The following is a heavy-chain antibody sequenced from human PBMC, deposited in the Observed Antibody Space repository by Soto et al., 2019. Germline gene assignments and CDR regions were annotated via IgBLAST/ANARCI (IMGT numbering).Heavy chain of an antibody. Sequence: GGSLRLSCAASGFIFDDYAMHWVRQVPGKGLEWVSGINWNSGSIGYADSVKGRFTISRDNAKNSLYLQMNNLRIEDTALYYCARDPNYHILTGANWFDPWGQGT. CDR2: INWNSGSI. V-gene: IGHV3-9*01. D-gene: IGHD3-9*01. CDR3: ARDPNYHILTGANWFDP. J-gene: IGHJ5*02. CDR1: GFIFDDYA.